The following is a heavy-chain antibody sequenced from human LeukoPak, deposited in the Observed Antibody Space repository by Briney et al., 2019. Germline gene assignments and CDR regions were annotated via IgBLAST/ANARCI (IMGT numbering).Heavy chain of an antibody. Sequence: GASVKVSCKASGGTFSSYAISWVRQAPGQGLEWMGRIIPILGIANYAQKFQGRVTITADKSTSTAYMELSSLRSEDTAVYYCARNYYGSGSYYYYGMDVWGQGTTVTVSS. J-gene: IGHJ6*02. CDR2: IIPILGIA. CDR1: GGTFSSYA. D-gene: IGHD3-10*01. V-gene: IGHV1-69*04. CDR3: ARNYYGSGSYYYYGMDV.